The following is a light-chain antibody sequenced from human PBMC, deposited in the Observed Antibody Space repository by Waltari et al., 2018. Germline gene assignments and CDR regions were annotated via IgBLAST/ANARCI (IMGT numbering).Light chain of an antibody. CDR2: VNSDGSH. J-gene: IGLJ3*02. Sequence: QLVLTQSPSSSASLGSSVKLTCTLSSWHSINVIAWIPEQPGKVPRYLMKVNSDGSHSKGDEIPDRFSGSSSGAERYLTISSLQSEDKADYYCQTGGHGTWVFGGGTKLTVL. CDR3: QTGGHGTWV. CDR1: SWHSINV. V-gene: IGLV4-69*01.